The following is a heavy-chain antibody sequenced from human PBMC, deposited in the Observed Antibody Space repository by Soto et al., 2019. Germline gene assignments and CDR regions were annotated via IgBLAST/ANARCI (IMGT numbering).Heavy chain of an antibody. CDR2: IYNSGRT. V-gene: IGHV4-59*01. J-gene: IGHJ3*01. CDR3: ARDALGAFDL. CDR1: GGSISSYY. Sequence: KPSETLSLTCTVSGGSISSYYWSWFRQPPGKGLEWIGYIYNSGRTNYNPSLKSRVTISVDTSKNQLSLKVSSVTAADTAVYYCARDALGAFDLWGQGTRVTVSS.